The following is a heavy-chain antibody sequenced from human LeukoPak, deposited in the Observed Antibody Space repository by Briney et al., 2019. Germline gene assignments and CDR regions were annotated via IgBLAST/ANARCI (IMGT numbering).Heavy chain of an antibody. CDR1: GGTFSSYA. CDR3: ARGAVGGYSGYDPDREGYYFDY. D-gene: IGHD5-12*01. V-gene: IGHV1-69*01. CDR2: IIPIFGTA. J-gene: IGHJ4*02. Sequence: SVKVSCKASGGTFSSYAISWVRQAPGQGLEWMGGIIPIFGTANYAQKFQGRVTITADESTSTAYMELSSLRSEDTAVYYCARGAVGGYSGYDPDREGYYFDYWGQGTLVIVSS.